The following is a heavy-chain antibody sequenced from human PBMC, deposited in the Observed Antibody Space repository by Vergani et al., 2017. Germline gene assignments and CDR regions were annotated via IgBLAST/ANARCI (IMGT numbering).Heavy chain of an antibody. D-gene: IGHD3-10*01. V-gene: IGHV4-30-4*08. Sequence: QVQLQESGPGLVKPSQTLSLTCTVSGGSISSGDYYWSWIRQPPGKGMEWIGYIYYSGSTYYNPSLKSRVTISVDTSKNQFSLKLGSVTAADTAVDYCAGIWFGELLWVDPWGQGTLVTVSS. J-gene: IGHJ5*02. CDR2: IYYSGST. CDR3: AGIWFGELLWVDP. CDR1: GGSISSGDYY.